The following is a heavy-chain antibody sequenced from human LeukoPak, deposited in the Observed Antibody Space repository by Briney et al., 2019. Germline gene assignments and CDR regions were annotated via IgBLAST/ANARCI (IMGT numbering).Heavy chain of an antibody. D-gene: IGHD6-13*01. Sequence: PGGSLRLSCAASGFTVSGNYMSWVRQAPGKGLEWVANIKEDGSIKYYVDSVKGRLTISRDNAKSSLYLQVNSLRAEDTALYYCARIGYSSSSIDYWGQGTLVTVSS. CDR3: ARIGYSSSSIDY. J-gene: IGHJ4*02. CDR2: IKEDGSIK. CDR1: GFTVSGNY. V-gene: IGHV3-7*01.